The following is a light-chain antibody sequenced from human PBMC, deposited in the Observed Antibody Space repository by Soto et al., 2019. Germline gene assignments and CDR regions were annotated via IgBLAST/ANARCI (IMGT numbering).Light chain of an antibody. V-gene: IGLV2-23*01. CDR3: CSYTDINTSLV. J-gene: IGLJ3*02. Sequence: QSALTQPASVSGSPGQSITISCTGTSSDVGSYNLVSWYQQHPGKAPKVLIYEGSKRPSGVSNRFSGSKSGNTASLTITGLQAEDEADYYCCSYTDINTSLVFGGGTKLTVL. CDR2: EGS. CDR1: SSDVGSYNL.